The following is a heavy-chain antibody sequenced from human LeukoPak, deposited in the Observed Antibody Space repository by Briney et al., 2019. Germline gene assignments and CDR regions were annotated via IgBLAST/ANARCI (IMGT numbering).Heavy chain of an antibody. CDR2: IKQDGSEK. CDR1: VFTFSSYW. D-gene: IGHD7-27*01. J-gene: IGHJ6*02. Sequence: VGSLRLSCAASVFTFSSYWMSWVRQAPEKGLEWVSNIKQDGSEKYYVDSLKGRFTISRDNAKNSLYLQMNRLRGEDTAVYYCARVLSLGIDVYYGMDVWGQGTTVTVSS. CDR3: ARVLSLGIDVYYGMDV. V-gene: IGHV3-7*01.